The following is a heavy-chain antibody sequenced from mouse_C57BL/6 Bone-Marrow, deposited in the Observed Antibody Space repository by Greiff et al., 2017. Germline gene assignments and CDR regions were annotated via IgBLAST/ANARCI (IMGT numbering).Heavy chain of an antibody. CDR2: ISDGGSYT. V-gene: IGHV5-4*01. J-gene: IGHJ1*03. CDR3: EREGTMIWYFDV. Sequence: EVQRVESGGGLVKPGGSLKLSCAASGFTFSSYAMSWVRQTPEKRLEWVATISDGGSYTYYPDNVKGRFTISRDNAKNTLYLQMSHLKLEDSAMDCCEREGTMIWYFDVWGTGTTVTVSS. CDR1: GFTFSSYA. D-gene: IGHD2-4*01.